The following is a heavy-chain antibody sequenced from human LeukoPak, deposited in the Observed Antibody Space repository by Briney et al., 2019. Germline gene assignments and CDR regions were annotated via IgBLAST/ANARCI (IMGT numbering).Heavy chain of an antibody. Sequence: SETLSLTCTVSGGSISGYYWTWIRQPPGKGLEWLGYIHYSGTTSHNPSLKCRVSISVDTSKNQFSLKVSSVTAADTAVYYCARLKGEASVTERFDYWGQGTLVTVSS. CDR2: IHYSGTT. CDR1: GGSISGYY. V-gene: IGHV4-59*08. CDR3: ARLKGEASVTERFDY. D-gene: IGHD3-16*01. J-gene: IGHJ4*02.